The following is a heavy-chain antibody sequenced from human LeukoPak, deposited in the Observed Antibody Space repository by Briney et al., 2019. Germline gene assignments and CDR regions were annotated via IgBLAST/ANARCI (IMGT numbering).Heavy chain of an antibody. CDR2: IYITGST. V-gene: IGHV4-4*07. Sequence: SETLSLTCTVSGGSIINYYWSWIRQSAGTGLEWVGRIYITGSTNYNPSLQSRLSMSVDTSKNQFSLRLTSVSAADTAVYYCARLKFYDSTGYSPGYYMDVWGKGITVTVSS. CDR3: ARLKFYDSTGYSPGYYMDV. D-gene: IGHD3-22*01. J-gene: IGHJ6*03. CDR1: GGSIINYY.